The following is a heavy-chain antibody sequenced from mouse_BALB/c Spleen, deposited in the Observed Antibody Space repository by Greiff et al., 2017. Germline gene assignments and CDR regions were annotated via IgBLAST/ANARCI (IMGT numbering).Heavy chain of an antibody. CDR3: ARSGYALSAIDY. D-gene: IGHD2-2*01. V-gene: IGHV5-17*02. Sequence: EVKLVESGGGLVQPGGSRKLSCAASGFTFSSFGMHWVRQAPAKGLEWVAYISSGSSTIYYADTVKGRFTISRDNPKNTLFLHMTSLRSEDTAMYACARSGYALSAIDYWGQGTSVTVS. J-gene: IGHJ4*01. CDR1: GFTFSSFG. CDR2: ISSGSSTI.